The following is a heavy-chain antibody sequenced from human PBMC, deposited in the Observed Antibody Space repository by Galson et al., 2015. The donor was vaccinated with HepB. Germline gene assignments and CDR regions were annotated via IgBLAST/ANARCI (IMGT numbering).Heavy chain of an antibody. CDR3: AKEPLRNYDFWIPSYYDN. CDR1: GFTFISYA. D-gene: IGHD3-3*01. V-gene: IGHV3-23*01. CDR2: VSGSGGLT. J-gene: IGHJ4*02. Sequence: SLRLSCAASGFTFISYAMNWVRQAPGKGLEWVSTVSGSGGLTYYADSVRGRFTISRDNSENTLYLQMNSLRAEDTALYFCAKEPLRNYDFWIPSYYDNCGQGTLVTVSS.